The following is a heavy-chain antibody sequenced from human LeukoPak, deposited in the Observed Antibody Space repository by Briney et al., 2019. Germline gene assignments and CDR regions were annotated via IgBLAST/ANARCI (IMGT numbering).Heavy chain of an antibody. CDR1: GGSISSGDYY. Sequence: SETLSLTCTVSGGSISSGDYYWSWIRQPPGKGLEWIGYIYYSGSTYYNPSLKSRVTISVDTSKNQFSLKLSSVTAADTAVYYCAGEGYCSSTSCYTNDAFDIWGQGTMVTVSS. D-gene: IGHD2-2*02. V-gene: IGHV4-30-4*08. CDR2: IYYSGST. J-gene: IGHJ3*02. CDR3: AGEGYCSSTSCYTNDAFDI.